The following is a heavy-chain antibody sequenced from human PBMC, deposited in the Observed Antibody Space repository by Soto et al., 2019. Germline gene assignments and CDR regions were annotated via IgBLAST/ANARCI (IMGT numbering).Heavy chain of an antibody. CDR2: IYPGDSDT. CDR3: ARLPADWAIAARTYYYYYYYMDV. CDR1: GYSFTSYW. J-gene: IGHJ6*03. D-gene: IGHD6-6*01. Sequence: GESLKISCKGSGYSFTSYWIGWVRQMPGKGLEWMGIIYPGDSDTRYSPSFQGQVTISADKSISTAYLQWSSLKASDTAMYYCARLPADWAIAARTYYYYYYYMDVWGKGTTVTVSS. V-gene: IGHV5-51*01.